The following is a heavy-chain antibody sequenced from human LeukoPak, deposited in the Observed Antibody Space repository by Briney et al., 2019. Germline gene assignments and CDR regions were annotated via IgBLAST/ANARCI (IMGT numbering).Heavy chain of an antibody. CDR1: GYTFTGYY. CDR2: INPNSGGT. CDR3: AISSSTSHDYYYYYGMDV. Sequence: GASVKVSCKASGYTFTGYYMHWVRQAPGQGLEWMGWINPNSGGTNYAQKLQGRVTMTRDTSISTAYMELSRLRSDDTAVYYCAISSSTSHDYYYYYGMDVWGQGTTVTVSS. J-gene: IGHJ6*02. V-gene: IGHV1-2*02. D-gene: IGHD2-2*01.